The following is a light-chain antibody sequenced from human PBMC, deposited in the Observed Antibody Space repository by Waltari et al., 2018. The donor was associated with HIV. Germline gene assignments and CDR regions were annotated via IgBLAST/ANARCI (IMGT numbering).Light chain of an antibody. V-gene: IGKV1-33*01. J-gene: IGKJ1*01. CDR2: DAS. CDR3: QQYNSYSGWT. CDR1: QDISSY. Sequence: DIQMTQSPSSLSASVGDRVTITCQASQDISSYLHWYQQKPGKAPKLLIYDASNLETGVPSRFSGSGSGTEFTLTISSLQPDDFATYYCQQYNSYSGWTFGQGTKVEIK.